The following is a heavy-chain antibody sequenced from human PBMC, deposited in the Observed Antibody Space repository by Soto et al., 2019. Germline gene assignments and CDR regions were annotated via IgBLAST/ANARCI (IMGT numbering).Heavy chain of an antibody. CDR1: SGSISSSNG. CDR2: IYHSGST. J-gene: IGHJ6*03. Sequence: TSETLSLTCAVSSGSISSSNGWNWVRQPPGKGLEWIGEIYHSGSTNYNPSLKSRVTISVDKSKNQFSLKLSSVTAADTAVYYCARVFPQPPDYYGSGSYYNEANYYYYYYMDVWGKGTTVTVSS. D-gene: IGHD3-10*01. V-gene: IGHV4-4*02. CDR3: ARVFPQPPDYYGSGSYYNEANYYYYYYMDV.